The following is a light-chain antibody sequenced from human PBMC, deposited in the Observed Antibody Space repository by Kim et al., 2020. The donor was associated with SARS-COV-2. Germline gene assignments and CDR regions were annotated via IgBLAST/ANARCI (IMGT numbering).Light chain of an antibody. CDR1: QSVSSN. CDR3: QQYNNWPLT. CDR2: GAS. V-gene: IGKV3-15*01. Sequence: VSPGDRVTLSCRASQSVSSNLAWYQQKPGQAPRLLIYGASTRATGIPSRFSGSGSGTEFTLTISSLQSEDFAVYYCQQYNNWPLTFGGGTMVDIK. J-gene: IGKJ4*01.